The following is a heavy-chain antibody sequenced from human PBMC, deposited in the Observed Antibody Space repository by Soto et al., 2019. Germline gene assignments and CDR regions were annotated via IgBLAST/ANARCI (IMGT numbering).Heavy chain of an antibody. CDR2: IYWDNDR. J-gene: IGHJ5*02. V-gene: IGHV2-5*02. Sequence: QITLKESGPTLVEPTQTLTLTCSFSGFSLSSSGVGVGWLRQAPGKALECLGIIYWDNDRRYNPSLKKRLTLTKDTSKNQVILTMTYMDPVDTAAYYCAHRGPYSSYWDVGWFDTWGQGTLVTVS. CDR3: AHRGPYSSYWDVGWFDT. D-gene: IGHD2-21*01. CDR1: GFSLSSSGVG.